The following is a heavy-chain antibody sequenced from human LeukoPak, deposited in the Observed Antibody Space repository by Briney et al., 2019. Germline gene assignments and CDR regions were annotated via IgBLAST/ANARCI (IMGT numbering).Heavy chain of an antibody. CDR3: AKDLGSTWELLGYYFDY. CDR1: GFTFSSYG. Sequence: PGGSLRLSCAASGFTFSSYGMHWVRQAPGKGLEWVAVISYDGSNKYYADSVKGRFTISRDNSKNTLYLQMNSLRAEDTAVYYCAKDLGSTWELLGYYFDYWGQGTLVTVSS. D-gene: IGHD1-26*01. V-gene: IGHV3-30*18. CDR2: ISYDGSNK. J-gene: IGHJ4*02.